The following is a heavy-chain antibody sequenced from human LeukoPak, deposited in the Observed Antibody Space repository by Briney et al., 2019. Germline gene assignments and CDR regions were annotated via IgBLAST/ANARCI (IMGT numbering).Heavy chain of an antibody. Sequence: SETLSLTCAVYGGSFSRYYWSWIRQPPGKGLEWIGEINHSGSTNYNPSLKSRVTISLHTSKNQFSLKLSSVIAADTAVYYCARRLVYYDSSGYPNPDAFDIWGQGTMVTVSS. D-gene: IGHD3-22*01. CDR2: INHSGST. CDR1: GGSFSRYY. CDR3: ARRLVYYDSSGYPNPDAFDI. V-gene: IGHV4-34*01. J-gene: IGHJ3*02.